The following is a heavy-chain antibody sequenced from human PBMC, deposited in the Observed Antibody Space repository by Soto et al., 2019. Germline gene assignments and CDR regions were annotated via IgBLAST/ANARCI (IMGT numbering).Heavy chain of an antibody. Sequence: QVQLQESGPGLVKPSQTLSLTCTVSGGSISSGDYYWSWIRQPPGKGLEWIGYIYYSGSTYYNPSLKSRVTISVETSKNQFSLKQSAVTAADTAVYYCATLMVRGLTSDAFDIWGQGTMVTVSS. CDR2: IYYSGST. V-gene: IGHV4-30-4*01. J-gene: IGHJ3*02. CDR3: ATLMVRGLTSDAFDI. D-gene: IGHD3-10*01. CDR1: GGSISSGDYY.